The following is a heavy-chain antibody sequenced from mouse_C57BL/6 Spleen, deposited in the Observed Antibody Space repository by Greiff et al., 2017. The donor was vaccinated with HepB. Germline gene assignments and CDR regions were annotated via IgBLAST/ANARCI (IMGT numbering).Heavy chain of an antibody. J-gene: IGHJ2*01. CDR2: IDPSDSET. Sequence: VKLQQPGAELVRPGSSVKLSCKASGYTFTSYWMHWVKQRPIQGLEWIGNIDPSDSETHYNQKFKDKATLTVDKSSSTAYMQLSSLTSEDSAVYYCAREGIRYFDYWGQGTTLTVSS. CDR3: AREGIRYFDY. CDR1: GYTFTSYW. V-gene: IGHV1-52*01.